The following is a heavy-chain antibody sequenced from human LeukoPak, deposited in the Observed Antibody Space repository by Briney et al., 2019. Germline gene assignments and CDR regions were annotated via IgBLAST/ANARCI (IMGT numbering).Heavy chain of an antibody. CDR2: ISYSGST. D-gene: IGHD2-8*02. Sequence: PSETLSLTCTVSGGSISSYYWSWIRQPPGKGLEWIGYISYSGSTNYNPSLKSRVTISLDTSKNQFSLKLSSVTAADTAVYYYAGHHPCNTVDFWGQGTPVTVSS. J-gene: IGHJ4*02. CDR3: AGHHPCNTVDF. V-gene: IGHV4-59*08. CDR1: GGSISSYY.